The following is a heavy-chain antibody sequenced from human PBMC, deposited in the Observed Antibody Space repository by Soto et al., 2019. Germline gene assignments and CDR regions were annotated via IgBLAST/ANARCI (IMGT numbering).Heavy chain of an antibody. V-gene: IGHV6-1*01. CDR1: GDSVSSNTAS. J-gene: IGHJ5*02. CDR2: TYFRSKWYN. CDR3: AKGDNLGPKTGYAFDP. D-gene: IGHD5-12*01. Sequence: SQTLSLTCAISGDSVSSNTASWNWIRQSPSRGLEWLRRTYFRSKWYNDYAVSVKSRIIIDPDTSNNQSSLQLNSVTPEHTAVYFRAKGDNLGPKTGYAFDPWGQGIMVTVSS.